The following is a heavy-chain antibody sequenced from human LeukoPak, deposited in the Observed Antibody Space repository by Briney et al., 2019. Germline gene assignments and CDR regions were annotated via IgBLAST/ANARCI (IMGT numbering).Heavy chain of an antibody. V-gene: IGHV4-59*01. CDR1: GGSISSYY. CDR2: IYYSGNT. D-gene: IGHD4/OR15-4a*01. J-gene: IGHJ5*02. Sequence: SETLSLTCTVSGGSISSYYWNWIRQPPGRGLEWIGYIYYSGNTNYNPSLMSRVTISVDTSKKQFSLRLSSVTAADTAVYYCARGDTTGSNYFDPWGQGTLVTVSS. CDR3: ARGDTTGSNYFDP.